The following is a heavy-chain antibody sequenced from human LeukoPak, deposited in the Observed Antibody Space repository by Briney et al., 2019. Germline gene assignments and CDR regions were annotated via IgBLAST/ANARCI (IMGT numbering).Heavy chain of an antibody. Sequence: SETLSLTCAVSGGSITTTNWWSWVQQPPGKGLEWIGEVHLSGATNYNPSLESRVSMSIDKSKNHLSLEVTSVTAADAAIYYCTRESGAFSPFGFWGQGTLVTVSS. CDR3: TRESGAFSPFGF. CDR1: GGSITTTNW. CDR2: VHLSGAT. J-gene: IGHJ4*02. V-gene: IGHV4-4*02. D-gene: IGHD1-26*01.